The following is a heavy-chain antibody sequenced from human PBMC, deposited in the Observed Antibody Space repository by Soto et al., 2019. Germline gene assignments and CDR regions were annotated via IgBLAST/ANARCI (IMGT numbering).Heavy chain of an antibody. D-gene: IGHD3-10*01. Sequence: QVQLVQSGAEVKKPGASVKVSCKASGYTFTSYDINWVRQATGQGLEWMGWMNPNNANTGYAQRFQGRVTMTRNTSVSTAYMELSSLRSEDTAVDYCARGRFASGRFGYYYYMDVWGKGTPVTVSS. CDR2: MNPNNANT. CDR1: GYTFTSYD. J-gene: IGHJ6*03. V-gene: IGHV1-8*01. CDR3: ARGRFASGRFGYYYYMDV.